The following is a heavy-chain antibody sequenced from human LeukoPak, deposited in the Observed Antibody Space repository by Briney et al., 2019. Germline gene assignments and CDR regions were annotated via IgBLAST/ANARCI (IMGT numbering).Heavy chain of an antibody. CDR2: IYSDNT. CDR1: GFTVSSNS. V-gene: IGHV3-53*01. J-gene: IGHJ4*02. CDR3: AKSGYNRFDY. D-gene: IGHD5-24*01. Sequence: GGSLRLSCTVSGFTVSSNSMSWVRQAPGKGLEWVSFIYSDNTHYSDSVKGRFTISRDNSKNTLYLQMNSLRAEDTAVYYCAKSGYNRFDYWGQGTLVTVSS.